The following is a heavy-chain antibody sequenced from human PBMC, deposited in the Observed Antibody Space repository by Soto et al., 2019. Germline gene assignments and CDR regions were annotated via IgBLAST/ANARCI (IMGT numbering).Heavy chain of an antibody. CDR3: ARGIVVVPAASSYYFDY. CDR2: INHSGST. J-gene: IGHJ4*02. CDR1: GGSFSGYY. V-gene: IGHV4-34*01. Sequence: SETLSLTCAVYGGSFSGYYWSWIRQPPGKGLEWIGEINHSGSTNYNPYLKSRVTISVDTSKNQFSLKLSSVTAADTAVYYCARGIVVVPAASSYYFDYWGQGTLVTVSS. D-gene: IGHD2-2*01.